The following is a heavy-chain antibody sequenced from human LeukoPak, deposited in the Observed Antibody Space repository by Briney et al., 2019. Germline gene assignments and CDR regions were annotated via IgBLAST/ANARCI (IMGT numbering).Heavy chain of an antibody. CDR1: GYTFTGYY. CDR2: INPNSGGT. Sequence: ASVKVSCKASGYTFTGYYMHWVRQAPGQGLEWVGWINPNSGGTNYAQKFQGRVTMTRDTSISIAYMELSRLRSDDTAVYYCARQATQLAAFDIWGQETLVTVSS. D-gene: IGHD5-12*01. CDR3: ARQATQLAAFDI. V-gene: IGHV1-2*02. J-gene: IGHJ3*02.